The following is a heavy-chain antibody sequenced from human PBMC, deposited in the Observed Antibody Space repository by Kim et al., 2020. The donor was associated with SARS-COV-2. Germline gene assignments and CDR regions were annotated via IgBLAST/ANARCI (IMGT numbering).Heavy chain of an antibody. Sequence: GGSLRLSCAASGFTFSTYWMSWVRQAPGKGLEWVANLNQDGSAKFYVDPVKGRFSISRDNAKNSLFLQMNSLRAEDTAVYYCVRGIPSAWGQGTLGTVSS. CDR1: GFTFSTYW. CDR2: LNQDGSAK. D-gene: IGHD2-21*01. V-gene: IGHV3-7*03. CDR3: VRGIPSA. J-gene: IGHJ5*02.